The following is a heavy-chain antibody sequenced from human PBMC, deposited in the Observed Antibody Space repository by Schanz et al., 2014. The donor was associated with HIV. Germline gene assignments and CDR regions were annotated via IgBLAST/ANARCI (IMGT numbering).Heavy chain of an antibody. J-gene: IGHJ6*02. Sequence: QVQLVETGGGVVQPGRSLRLSCAASGFIFRTHGMHWVRQAPGKGLEWVALIWYDGSNRYYADSVEGRFTISRDNSKNTLYLQMNSLRAEDTAVYYCASTEYPYTTSSDYYYGMDVWGQGTTVTVSS. CDR2: IWYDGSNR. V-gene: IGHV3-33*08. CDR1: GFIFRTHG. D-gene: IGHD6-6*01. CDR3: ASTEYPYTTSSDYYYGMDV.